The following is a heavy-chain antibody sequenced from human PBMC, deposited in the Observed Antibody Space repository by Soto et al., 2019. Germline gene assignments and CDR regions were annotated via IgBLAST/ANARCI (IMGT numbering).Heavy chain of an antibody. CDR1: GGSINSGGYS. V-gene: IGHV4-30-2*01. CDR2: IYHSGSS. J-gene: IGHJ5*02. CDR3: ARHENKPNNWFDP. Sequence: SETLSLTCAVSGGSINSGGYSWTWIRQPPGKGLEWIGYIYHSGSSYSNPSLQSRVTISVDRSKSQFSLKLSSVTAADTAVYYCARHENKPNNWFDPWGQGTLVTVSS.